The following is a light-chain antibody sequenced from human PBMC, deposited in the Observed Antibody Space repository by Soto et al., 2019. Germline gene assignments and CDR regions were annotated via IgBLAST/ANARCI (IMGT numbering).Light chain of an antibody. V-gene: IGKV3-15*01. CDR3: QHYHGWTIT. J-gene: IGKJ5*01. CDR2: GAS. CDR1: QSVSSN. Sequence: EILMTQSPATLSVSPGERATLSWRASQSVSSNLAWYQQKPGQAPRLLIYGASTRATGIPARFSGSGPGTEFTLTISSLKSEDFAVYYCQHYHGWTITFGQGTRLEIK.